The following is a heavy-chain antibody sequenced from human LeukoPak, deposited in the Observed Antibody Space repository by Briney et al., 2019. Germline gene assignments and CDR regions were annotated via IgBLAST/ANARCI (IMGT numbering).Heavy chain of an antibody. CDR3: ATWTSGDAFDV. J-gene: IGHJ3*01. V-gene: IGHV4-59*08. Sequence: KPSETLSLTCTVSGGSIGIYYWSWIRRAPGKGLEWIGFMYYGGKSNANSSLKSRVTISVDTSTNQLSLRLDSVIASDTAVYYCATWTSGDAFDVWGPGTMVTVSS. D-gene: IGHD1-1*01. CDR2: MYYGGKS. CDR1: GGSIGIYY.